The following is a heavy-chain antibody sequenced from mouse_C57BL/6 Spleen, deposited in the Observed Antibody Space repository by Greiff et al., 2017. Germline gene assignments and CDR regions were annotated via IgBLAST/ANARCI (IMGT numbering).Heavy chain of an antibody. D-gene: IGHD2-10*01. CDR2: IYPGDGDT. CDR3: ARDPPTGSHYAMDY. CDR1: GYAFSSYW. V-gene: IGHV1-80*01. Sequence: VKLMESGAELVKPGASVKISCKASGYAFSSYWMNWVKQRPGKGLEWIGQIYPGDGDTNYNGKFKGKATLTADKSSSTAYMQLSSLTSEDSAVYFCARDPPTGSHYAMDYWGQGTSVTVSS. J-gene: IGHJ4*01.